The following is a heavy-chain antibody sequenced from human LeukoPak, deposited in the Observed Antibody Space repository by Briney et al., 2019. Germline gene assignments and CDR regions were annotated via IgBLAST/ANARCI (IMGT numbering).Heavy chain of an antibody. J-gene: IGHJ6*04. CDR3: VKSCPTSAWYGMDV. CDR1: GFTFSSYA. CDR2: ISSNGGSI. D-gene: IGHD2-15*01. V-gene: IGHV3-64D*06. Sequence: PGGSLRLSCSASGFTFSSYAMHWARQAPGKGLEYVSAISSNGGSIYYADSVKGRFTISRDNSKNTLYLQMSSLRAEDTAVYYCVKSCPTSAWYGMDVWGKGTTVTVSS.